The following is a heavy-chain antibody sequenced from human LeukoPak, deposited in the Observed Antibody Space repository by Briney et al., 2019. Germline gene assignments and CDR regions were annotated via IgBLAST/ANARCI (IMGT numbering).Heavy chain of an antibody. D-gene: IGHD2-15*01. V-gene: IGHV3-23*01. CDR2: ISETGNT. Sequence: GGSLRLSCAASGLTLSSYAIIWVGQAPGKGLDWVSAISETGNTYHADSVKGRFTISRDSSKNTLFLQMNRLRPEDAAVYYCAKAPVTTCRGAFCYPFDDWGVGTLVTVSS. CDR1: GLTLSSYA. J-gene: IGHJ4*02. CDR3: AKAPVTTCRGAFCYPFDD.